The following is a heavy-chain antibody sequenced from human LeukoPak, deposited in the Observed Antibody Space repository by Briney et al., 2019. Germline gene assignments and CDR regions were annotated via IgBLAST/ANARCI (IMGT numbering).Heavy chain of an antibody. CDR1: GFTFSTYS. D-gene: IGHD1-7*01. V-gene: IGHV3-21*01. CDR3: ARGTQTGTAGRTDH. J-gene: IGHJ4*02. CDR2: ISSSSSYI. Sequence: PGGSLRLSCAASGFTFSTYSMTWVRQAPGKGLEWVSSISSSSSYIYYADSVKGRFTISRDNAKNSLYLLMNSLRAEDTAVYYCARGTQTGTAGRTDHWGQGTLVTVSS.